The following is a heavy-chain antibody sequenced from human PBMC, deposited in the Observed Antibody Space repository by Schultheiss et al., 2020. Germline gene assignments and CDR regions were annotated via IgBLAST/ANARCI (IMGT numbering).Heavy chain of an antibody. D-gene: IGHD6-19*01. V-gene: IGHV4-61*02. Sequence: SETLSLTCTASGGSISSGSYYWSWIRQPAGKGLEWIGRIYTSGSTNYNPSLKSRVTISVDTSRNQFSLKLSSVTAADTAVYYCARGGGGCSGWYSERYYFDYWGQGTLVTVSS. CDR2: IYTSGST. J-gene: IGHJ4*02. CDR3: ARGGGGCSGWYSERYYFDY. CDR1: GGSISSGSYY.